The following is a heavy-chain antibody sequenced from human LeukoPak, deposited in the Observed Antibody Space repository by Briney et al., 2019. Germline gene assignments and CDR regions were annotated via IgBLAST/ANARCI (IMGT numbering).Heavy chain of an antibody. CDR2: ISSDGTTT. CDR1: GFTFSSYW. CDR3: VRGAGNGFLWSGDESDK. V-gene: IGHV3-74*03. J-gene: IGHJ1*01. Sequence: GGSLRLSCAASGFTFSSYWMRWVRQVPGKGLVWVSRISSDGTTTSYVHFEKGRFTISRHNAENTLYLQMNSLRAEDTAVYYCVRGAGNGFLWSGDESDKGGRGTLVSV. D-gene: IGHD3-3*01.